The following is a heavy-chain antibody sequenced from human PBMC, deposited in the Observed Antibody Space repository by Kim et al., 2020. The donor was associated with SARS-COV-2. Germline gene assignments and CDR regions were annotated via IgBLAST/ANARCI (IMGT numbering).Heavy chain of an antibody. J-gene: IGHJ6*03. CDR2: IYYSGST. D-gene: IGHD3-3*01. V-gene: IGHV4-59*01. CDR1: GGSISSYY. Sequence: SETLSLTCTVSGGSISSYYWSWIRQPPGKGLEWIGYIYYSGSTNYNPSLKSRVTISVDTSKNQFSLKLSSVTAADTAVYYCASASYYDFWSGYFRENYYYYYMDVWGKGTTVTVSS. CDR3: ASASYYDFWSGYFRENYYYYYMDV.